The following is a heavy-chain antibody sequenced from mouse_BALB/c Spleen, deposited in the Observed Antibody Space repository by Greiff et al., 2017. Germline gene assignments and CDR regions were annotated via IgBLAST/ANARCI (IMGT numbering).Heavy chain of an antibody. V-gene: IGHV1-69*02. J-gene: IGHJ1*01. CDR1: GYTFTSYW. Sequence: VQLQQPGAELVRPGASVKLSCKASGYTFTSYWINWVKQRPGQGLEWIGNIYPSDSYTNYNQKFKDKATLTVDKSSSTAYMQLSSPTSEDSAVYYCTRMGDYDGRYFDVWGAGTTVTVSS. CDR2: IYPSDSYT. D-gene: IGHD2-4*01. CDR3: TRMGDYDGRYFDV.